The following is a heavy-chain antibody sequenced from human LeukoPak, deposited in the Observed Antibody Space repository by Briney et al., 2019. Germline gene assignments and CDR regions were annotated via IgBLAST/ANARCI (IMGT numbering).Heavy chain of an antibody. CDR2: IYYSGRT. D-gene: IGHD6-19*01. V-gene: IGHV4-59*01. CDR1: DGSISSYY. CDR3: ARSFSSGFIDS. J-gene: IGHJ4*02. Sequence: PSETLSLTCTVSDGSISSYYWSWIRQPPGKGLEWIGYIYYSGRTNYNPSLKSRVTISIDTSKNQFSLKLRSVTAADTAVYYCARSFSSGFIDSWGQGTLVTVSS.